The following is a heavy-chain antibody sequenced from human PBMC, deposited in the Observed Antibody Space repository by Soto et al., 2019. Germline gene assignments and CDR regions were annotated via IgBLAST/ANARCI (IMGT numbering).Heavy chain of an antibody. Sequence: PGGSLRLSCAASGFTFSSYWMSWVRQAPGKGLEWVANIKQDGSEKYYVDSVKGRFTISRDNAKNSLYLQMNSLRAEDTAVYYCARDHADIVVVPAAMGRFDPWGQGTLVTVSS. CDR3: ARDHADIVVVPAAMGRFDP. CDR1: GFTFSSYW. V-gene: IGHV3-7*03. J-gene: IGHJ5*02. D-gene: IGHD2-2*01. CDR2: IKQDGSEK.